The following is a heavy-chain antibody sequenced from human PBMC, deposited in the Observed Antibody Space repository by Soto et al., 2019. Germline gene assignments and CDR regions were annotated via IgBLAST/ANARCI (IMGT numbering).Heavy chain of an antibody. J-gene: IGHJ5*02. D-gene: IGHD1-20*01. CDR2: IYYSGRT. Sequence: ASETLSLTCAVSGGSISTSHYSWGWIRQPPGKGLDWIGSIYYSGRTYYNPSLKSRVTISVDTSKNHFSLNLSSVTAADTAVYYCARLGYNWNHGLDWFDPWGQGTLVTVSS. CDR1: GGSISTSHYS. V-gene: IGHV4-39*02. CDR3: ARLGYNWNHGLDWFDP.